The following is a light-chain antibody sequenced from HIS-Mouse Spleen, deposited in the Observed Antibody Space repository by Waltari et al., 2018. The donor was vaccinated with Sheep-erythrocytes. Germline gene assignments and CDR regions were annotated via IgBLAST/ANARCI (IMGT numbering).Light chain of an antibody. V-gene: IGLV3-1*01. CDR2: QDS. Sequence: SYELTQPPSVSVSPGQTASITCSGDKLGDKYACWYHQKPGQSPVLVIYQDSKRPSGIPKRFAGSNSGNKATLTISGTQAMDEADYYCQAWDSSTVVFGGGTKLTVL. J-gene: IGLJ2*01. CDR1: KLGDKY. CDR3: QAWDSSTVV.